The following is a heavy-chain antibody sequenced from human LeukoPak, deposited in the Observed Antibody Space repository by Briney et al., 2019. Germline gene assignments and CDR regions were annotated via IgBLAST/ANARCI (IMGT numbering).Heavy chain of an antibody. CDR1: GLTFTSYG. Sequence: PGGSLRLSCAASGLTFTSYGMHWVRQAPGQGLEWVAVISYDGSNKYYADSVKGRFTFSRDNSKNTLYLQMNSLRSEDTAVYYCAKDRGSASGWYLFDYWGQGTLVTVSS. D-gene: IGHD6-19*01. J-gene: IGHJ4*02. CDR3: AKDRGSASGWYLFDY. CDR2: ISYDGSNK. V-gene: IGHV3-30*18.